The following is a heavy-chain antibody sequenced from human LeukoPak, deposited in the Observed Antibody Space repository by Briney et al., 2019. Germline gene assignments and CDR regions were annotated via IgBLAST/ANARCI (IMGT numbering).Heavy chain of an antibody. CDR3: ARDQGDYVWGSYMGLDY. CDR1: GFTFSSYA. CDR2: ISYDGSNK. D-gene: IGHD3-16*01. J-gene: IGHJ4*02. V-gene: IGHV3-30*04. Sequence: GGSLRLSCAASGFTFSSYAMHWVRQAPGKGLEWVAVISYDGSNKYYADSVKGRFTISRDNSKNTLYLQMNSLRAEDTAVYYCARDQGDYVWGSYMGLDYWGQGTLVTVSS.